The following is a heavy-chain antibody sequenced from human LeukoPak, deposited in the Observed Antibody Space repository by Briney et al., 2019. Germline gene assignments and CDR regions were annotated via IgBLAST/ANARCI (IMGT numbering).Heavy chain of an antibody. CDR2: IKQDGSEK. J-gene: IGHJ4*02. CDR1: GFTFSSYW. Sequence: GGSLRLSCAASGFTFSSYWISWVRQAPGKGLEWVANIKQDGSEKYYVDSVKGRFTISRDNAKNSLYLQMNSLRAEDTAVYYCARDSEGLLRGAYFDYWGQGTLVTVSS. CDR3: ARDSEGLLRGAYFDY. D-gene: IGHD3-3*01. V-gene: IGHV3-7*01.